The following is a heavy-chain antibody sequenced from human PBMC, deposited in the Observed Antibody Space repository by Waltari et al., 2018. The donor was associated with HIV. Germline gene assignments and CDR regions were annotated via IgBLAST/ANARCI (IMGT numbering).Heavy chain of an antibody. J-gene: IGHJ3*01. CDR2: IFYSGNT. CDR1: DYSISSAYF. V-gene: IGHV4-38-2*01. D-gene: IGHD6-19*01. Sequence: QVQLRESGPGLVKPSETLSLTCVVSDYSISSAYFWGWIRQSPGKGLEWIGSIFYSGNTYYNPSLGSRVTISLDTSENHVSLNLTSATAADTARYYCARVRKDFFSGWSFHVDHDAFDLWGQGTMVTVSS. CDR3: ARVRKDFFSGWSFHVDHDAFDL.